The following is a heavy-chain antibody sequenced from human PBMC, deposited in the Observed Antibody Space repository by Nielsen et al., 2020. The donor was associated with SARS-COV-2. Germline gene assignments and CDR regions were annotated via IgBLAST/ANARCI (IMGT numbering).Heavy chain of an antibody. Sequence: SETLSLTCTVSGGSISSYYWSWIRQPPGKGLEWIGYICYSGSTNYNPSLKSRVTKSVETSKNQFSLKLSSVTAADTAVYYCARSTTLFGVVRGPGAFDIWGQGTMVTVSS. V-gene: IGHV4-59*01. CDR2: ICYSGST. CDR1: GGSISSYY. CDR3: ARSTTLFGVVRGPGAFDI. J-gene: IGHJ3*02. D-gene: IGHD3-3*01.